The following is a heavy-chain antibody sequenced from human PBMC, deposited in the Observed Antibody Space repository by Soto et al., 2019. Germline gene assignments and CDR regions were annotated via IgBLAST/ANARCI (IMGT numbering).Heavy chain of an antibody. CDR3: ARARYGMDV. CDR2: INHSGST. CDR1: GGSFSGYY. V-gene: IGHV4-34*01. Sequence: SETLSLTCAVYGGSFSGYYWSWIRQPPGKGLEWIGEINHSGSTNYNPSLKSRVTISVDTSKNQFSLKLSSVTAADTAVYYCARARYGMDVWRQGTTVTVSS. J-gene: IGHJ6*02.